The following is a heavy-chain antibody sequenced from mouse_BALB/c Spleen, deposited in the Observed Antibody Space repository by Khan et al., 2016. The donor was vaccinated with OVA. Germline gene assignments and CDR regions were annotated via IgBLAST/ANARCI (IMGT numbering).Heavy chain of an antibody. V-gene: IGHV1S81*02. D-gene: IGHD1-1*02. Sequence: GQLQQSGAELVKPGASVKLSCKASGYTFTSYYMYWVKQRPGQGLEWIGGINPSDGGTNFNEKFKSKATLTVDKSSSTAYMQLSSLTSEDYAVCYCTGSGWAAFAYWGQGTLVTVSA. J-gene: IGHJ3*01. CDR2: INPSDGGT. CDR3: TGSGWAAFAY. CDR1: GYTFTSYY.